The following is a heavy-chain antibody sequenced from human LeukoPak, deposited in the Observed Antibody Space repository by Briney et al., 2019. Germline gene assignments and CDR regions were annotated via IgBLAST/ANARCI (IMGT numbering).Heavy chain of an antibody. CDR3: ARVYRVTTGTYYYYYMDV. J-gene: IGHJ6*03. V-gene: IGHV4-59*01. CDR1: GGSISSYY. CDR2: IYYSGST. Sequence: SETLSPTCTVSGGSISSYYWSWIRQPPGKGLEWIGYIYYSGSTNYNPSLKSRVTISVDTSKNQFSLKLSSVTAADTAVYYCARVYRVTTGTYYYYYMDVWGKGTTVTVSS. D-gene: IGHD4-17*01.